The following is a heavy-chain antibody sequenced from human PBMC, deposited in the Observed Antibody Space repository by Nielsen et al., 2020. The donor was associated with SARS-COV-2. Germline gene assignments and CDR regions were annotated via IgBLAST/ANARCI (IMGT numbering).Heavy chain of an antibody. CDR2: IGTAGDT. J-gene: IGHJ6*02. V-gene: IGHV3-13*01. CDR3: ARERITMIVVVITKYGMDV. D-gene: IGHD3-22*01. Sequence: GSLKVSCAASGFTFSSYDMHWVRQATGKGLEWVSAIGTAGDTYYPGSVKGRFTISRENAKNSLYLQMNSLRAEDTAVYYCARERITMIVVVITKYGMDVWGQGTTVTVSS. CDR1: GFTFSSYD.